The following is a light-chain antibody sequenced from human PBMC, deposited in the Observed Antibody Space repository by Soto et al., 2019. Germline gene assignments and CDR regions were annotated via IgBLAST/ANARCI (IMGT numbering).Light chain of an antibody. Sequence: QSVLTQPASVSGSPGQSITISCTGTSSDIGGYDYVSWYQQRPGKAPKLMIYEVRYRPSGVSHRFSASKSGNTASLTISGLQAEDEADYYCISYTGSSTSDVFGTGTKVTVL. V-gene: IGLV2-14*01. CDR3: ISYTGSSTSDV. J-gene: IGLJ1*01. CDR2: EVR. CDR1: SSDIGGYDY.